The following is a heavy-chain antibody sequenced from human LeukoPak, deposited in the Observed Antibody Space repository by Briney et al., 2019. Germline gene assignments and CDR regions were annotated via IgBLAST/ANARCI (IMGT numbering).Heavy chain of an antibody. J-gene: IGHJ6*02. V-gene: IGHV4-34*01. CDR1: GGSFSGYY. Sequence: PSETLSLTCAVYGGSFSGYYWSWIRQPPGEGLEWIGEINHSGSTNYNPSLKSRVTISVDTSKNQFSLKLSSVTAADTAVYYCARKGYYGSGSYSRVYYYGMDVWGQGTTVTVSS. CDR2: INHSGST. CDR3: ARKGYYGSGSYSRVYYYGMDV. D-gene: IGHD3-10*01.